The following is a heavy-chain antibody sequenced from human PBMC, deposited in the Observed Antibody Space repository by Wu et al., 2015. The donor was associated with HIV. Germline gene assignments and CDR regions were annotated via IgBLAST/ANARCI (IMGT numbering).Heavy chain of an antibody. Sequence: QVQLVQSGAEVKKPGASVKVSCQASGYTFTDYYIHWVRQAPGQGLEWMGWINPNSGGTNYAQKFQGRVTLTEDTSTDTAYMELTRLRSEDTAVYYCATLIRYNLNDKADAFDFWGHGTMVTVSS. D-gene: IGHD1-1*01. CDR1: GYTFTDYY. CDR2: INPNSGGT. V-gene: IGHV1-2*02. CDR3: ATLIRYNLNDKADAFDF. J-gene: IGHJ3*01.